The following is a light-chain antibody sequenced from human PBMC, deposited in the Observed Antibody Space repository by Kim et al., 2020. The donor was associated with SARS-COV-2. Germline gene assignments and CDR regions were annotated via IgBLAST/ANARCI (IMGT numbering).Light chain of an antibody. V-gene: IGLV2-8*01. Sequence: QSVLTQPPSASGSPGQSVTISCTGTSSDVGGFNYVSWYQQLPGKAPNLLIYEVTQRPSGVPDRFSGSKSGNTASLTVSGLQAEDEADYYCSSFAGSNNFEIFGTGTKVTVL. CDR3: SSFAGSNNFEI. CDR1: SSDVGGFNY. J-gene: IGLJ1*01. CDR2: EVT.